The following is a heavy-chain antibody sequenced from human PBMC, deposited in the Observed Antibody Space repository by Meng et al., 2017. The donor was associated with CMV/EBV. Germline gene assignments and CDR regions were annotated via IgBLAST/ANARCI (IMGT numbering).Heavy chain of an antibody. CDR3: AREKRGLGYCSSTSCYYYYGMDV. CDR2: IIPIFGTA. Sequence: SVKVSCKASGGTFSSSAISWVRQAPGQGLEWMGGIIPIFGTANYDKKFQGRVTITTDESTSKADMELSSLRSEDTAVYYCAREKRGLGYCSSTSCYYYYGMDVWGQGTTVTVSS. D-gene: IGHD2-2*01. CDR1: GGTFSSSA. J-gene: IGHJ6*02. V-gene: IGHV1-69*05.